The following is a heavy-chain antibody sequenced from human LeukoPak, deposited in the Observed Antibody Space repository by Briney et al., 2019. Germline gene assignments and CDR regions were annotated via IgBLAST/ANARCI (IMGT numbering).Heavy chain of an antibody. CDR3: ARRTDYGDYYFDY. Sequence: GESLKISCQGSGYSFTSYWIGWVRQMPGKGLEWMGIIYPGDSDTRYSPSFQGQVTISADKSINTAYLQWSSLKASDTAMYYCARRTDYGDYYFDYWGQGTLVTVSS. CDR2: IYPGDSDT. D-gene: IGHD4-17*01. J-gene: IGHJ4*02. V-gene: IGHV5-51*01. CDR1: GYSFTSYW.